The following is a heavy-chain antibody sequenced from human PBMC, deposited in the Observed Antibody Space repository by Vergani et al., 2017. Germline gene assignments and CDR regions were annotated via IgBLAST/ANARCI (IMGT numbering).Heavy chain of an antibody. Sequence: EVQLLESGGGLVQPGGSLRLSCAASGFTFSSYAMSWVRQAPGKGLEWVSAISGSGGSTYYADSVKGRFTISRDNAKNSLYLQMNSLGAEDTAVYYCASTQRGLPRYYGMDVWGQGTTVTVSS. CDR2: ISGSGGST. J-gene: IGHJ6*02. D-gene: IGHD3-16*01. CDR1: GFTFSSYA. CDR3: ASTQRGLPRYYGMDV. V-gene: IGHV3-23*01.